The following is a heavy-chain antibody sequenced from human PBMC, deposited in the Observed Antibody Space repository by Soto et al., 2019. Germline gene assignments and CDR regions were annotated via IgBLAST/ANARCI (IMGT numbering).Heavy chain of an antibody. V-gene: IGHV3-7*04. J-gene: IGHJ6*02. CDR2: IKQDGSEK. CDR3: ARAYGSGSYSLFYYYSMDV. CDR1: GFTFSSFW. D-gene: IGHD3-10*01. Sequence: PGGSLRLSCAASGFTFSSFWMSWVRQAPGKGLEWVANIKQDGSEKDYVDSVKGRFTISRDNAKNSLYLQMNSLRAEDTAVYYCARAYGSGSYSLFYYYSMDVWGQGTTVTVSS.